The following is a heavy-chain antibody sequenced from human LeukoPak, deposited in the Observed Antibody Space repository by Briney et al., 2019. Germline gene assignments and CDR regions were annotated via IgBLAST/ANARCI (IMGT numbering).Heavy chain of an antibody. Sequence: SETLSLTCPVYGGSFSGYYWCWIRQPPGKGLEWIGEINHSGSTNYNPSLKSRVTLSGDTSNNQFSLKLSSVTAADTAVYYCARARQYYFGSGSYGWWGQGTLVTVSS. CDR1: GGSFSGYY. J-gene: IGHJ4*02. CDR3: ARARQYYFGSGSYGW. D-gene: IGHD3-10*01. CDR2: INHSGST. V-gene: IGHV4-34*01.